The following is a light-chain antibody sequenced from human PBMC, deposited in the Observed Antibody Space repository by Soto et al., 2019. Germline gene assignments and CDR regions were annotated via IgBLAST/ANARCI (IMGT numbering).Light chain of an antibody. Sequence: DIVMTQSADSLAVSLGERATINCKSSQSVLYSSNNKNYLAWYQHKPGQPPKLLIYWSSTRESGVPDRFSGSGSGTDFPLTISSLQAEDVAVYYCQQYYSTPYTFGQGTKLEIK. CDR1: QSVLYSSNNKNY. CDR2: WSS. V-gene: IGKV4-1*01. CDR3: QQYYSTPYT. J-gene: IGKJ2*01.